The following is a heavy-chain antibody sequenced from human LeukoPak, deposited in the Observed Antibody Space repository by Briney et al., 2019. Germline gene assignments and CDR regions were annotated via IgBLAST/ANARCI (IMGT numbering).Heavy chain of an antibody. J-gene: IGHJ3*02. CDR3: ARERGATGYLDAFDI. CDR2: IRYDGSNK. D-gene: IGHD3-9*01. CDR1: GFTFSSYG. V-gene: IGHV3-30*02. Sequence: GGSLRLSCAASGFTFSSYGMHWVRQAPGKGLEWVAFIRYDGSNKYYADSVKGRFTISRDNSKNTLYLQMNSLRAEDTAVYYCARERGATGYLDAFDIWGQGTMVTVSS.